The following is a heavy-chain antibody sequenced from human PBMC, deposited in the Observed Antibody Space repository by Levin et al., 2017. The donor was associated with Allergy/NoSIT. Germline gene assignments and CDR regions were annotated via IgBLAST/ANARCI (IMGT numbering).Heavy chain of an antibody. CDR3: AKGNWFDAFDI. CDR1: GGAISSGDYY. V-gene: IGHV4-61*02. J-gene: IGHJ3*02. D-gene: IGHD3-9*01. CDR2: INVSGNT. Sequence: SQTLSLTCTVSGGAISSGDYYWSWIRQPAGKALEWIGRINVSGNTYYNPSLKSRVSISVDTSTNLLSLWLSSVTAADTAVYYCAKGNWFDAFDIWGQGTMVNVSS.